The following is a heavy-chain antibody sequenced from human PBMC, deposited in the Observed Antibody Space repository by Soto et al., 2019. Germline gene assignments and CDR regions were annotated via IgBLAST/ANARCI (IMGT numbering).Heavy chain of an antibody. Sequence: QVQLVQAGAEVKKPGSSVKVSCKASGGTFSSYAISWVRQAPGQGLEWMGGIIPIFGTANYAQKFQGRVTISAEESTSTAYMELSSLRSEDTAGYYCARGGVRLLVLLAFDYWGQGTLVTVSS. J-gene: IGHJ4*02. CDR2: IIPIFGTA. V-gene: IGHV1-69*01. CDR3: ARGGVRLLVLLAFDY. CDR1: GGTFSSYA. D-gene: IGHD3-22*01.